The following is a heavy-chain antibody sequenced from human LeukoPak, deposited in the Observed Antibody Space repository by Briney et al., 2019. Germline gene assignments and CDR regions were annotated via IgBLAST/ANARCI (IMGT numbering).Heavy chain of an antibody. CDR3: AKDFRWFGELLPQALHY. Sequence: GGSLRLSCAASGFTFSNYGMHWVRQAPGKGLEWVAFIQYDGSNKYYADSMKGRFTISRDNSKNTLYLQMNSLRGEDTAVYYCAKDFRWFGELLPQALHYWGQGTLVTVSS. J-gene: IGHJ4*02. CDR2: IQYDGSNK. V-gene: IGHV3-30*02. D-gene: IGHD3-10*01. CDR1: GFTFSNYG.